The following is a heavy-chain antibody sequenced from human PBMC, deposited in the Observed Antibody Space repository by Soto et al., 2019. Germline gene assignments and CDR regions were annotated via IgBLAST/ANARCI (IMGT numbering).Heavy chain of an antibody. CDR3: AKEHIAAAGINFDY. D-gene: IGHD6-13*01. J-gene: IGHJ4*02. CDR2: IYYSGST. CDR1: GGSISSSSYY. Sequence: SETLSLTCTVSGGSISSSSYYWGWIRQPPGKGLEWIGSIYYSGSTYYNPSLKSRVTISVDTSKNQFSLKLSSVTAADTAVYYCAKEHIAAAGINFDYWGQGTLVTVSS. V-gene: IGHV4-39*02.